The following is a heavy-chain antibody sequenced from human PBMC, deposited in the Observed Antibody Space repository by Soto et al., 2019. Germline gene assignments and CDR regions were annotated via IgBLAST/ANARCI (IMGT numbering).Heavy chain of an antibody. D-gene: IGHD5-18*01. J-gene: IGHJ4*02. Sequence: EVQLVESGGGLVQPGGSLRLSCAASGFTVSSNYMSWVRQAPGKGLEWVSVIYSGGSTYYADSVKGRFTISRHNSKNTLYLQMNSLRAEDTAVYYCARDTYSYGLGTYYFDYWGQGTLVTVSS. V-gene: IGHV3-53*04. CDR3: ARDTYSYGLGTYYFDY. CDR2: IYSGGST. CDR1: GFTVSSNY.